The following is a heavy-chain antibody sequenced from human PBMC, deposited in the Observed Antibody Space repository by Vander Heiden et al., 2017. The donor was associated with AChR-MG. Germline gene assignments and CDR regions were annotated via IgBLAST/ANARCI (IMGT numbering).Heavy chain of an antibody. D-gene: IGHD3-3*01. CDR2: IIPIFGTA. V-gene: IGHV1-69*06. J-gene: IGHJ4*02. Sequence: QVQLVQSGAEAKKPVAAVKVSCKASGGTSSSYALSWVRQAPGQGLEWMGGIIPIFGTANYAQKFQGRVTITADKSASTAYMELSSLRSEDTAVYYCARQYEFWSGSSFDYWGQGTLVTVSS. CDR1: GGTSSSYA. CDR3: ARQYEFWSGSSFDY.